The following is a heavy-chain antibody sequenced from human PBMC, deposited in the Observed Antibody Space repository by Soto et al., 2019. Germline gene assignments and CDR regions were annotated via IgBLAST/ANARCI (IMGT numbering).Heavy chain of an antibody. Sequence: PSETLSLTCTVSGGSISSSSYYWGWIRQPPGKGLEWIGSIYYSGSTYYNPSLKSRVTISVDTSKNQFSLKLSSVTAADTAVYYCARHWARLNRAQDYYDSSGYYRWFDPWGQGTLVTVSS. CDR2: IYYSGST. D-gene: IGHD3-22*01. CDR3: ARHWARLNRAQDYYDSSGYYRWFDP. V-gene: IGHV4-39*01. CDR1: GGSISSSSYY. J-gene: IGHJ5*02.